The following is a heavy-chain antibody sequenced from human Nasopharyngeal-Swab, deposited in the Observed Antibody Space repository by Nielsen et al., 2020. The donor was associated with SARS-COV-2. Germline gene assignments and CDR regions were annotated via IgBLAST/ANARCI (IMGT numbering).Heavy chain of an antibody. J-gene: IGHJ4*02. CDR1: GGTFSSYA. V-gene: IGHV3-23*03. CDR3: AKDREYYDFWSGYSPSPIFDY. D-gene: IGHD3-3*01. Sequence: SCKASGGTFSSYAMSWVRQAPGKGLEWVSVIYSGGSSTYYADSVKGRFTISRDNSKNTLYLQMNSLRAEDTAVYYCAKDREYYDFWSGYSPSPIFDYWGQGTLVTVSS. CDR2: IYSGGSST.